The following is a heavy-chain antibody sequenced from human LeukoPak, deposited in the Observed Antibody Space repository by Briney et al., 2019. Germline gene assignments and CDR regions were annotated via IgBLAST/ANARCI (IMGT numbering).Heavy chain of an antibody. CDR1: GFTFSSYA. D-gene: IGHD4/OR15-4a*01. Sequence: GGSLRLSCAASGFTFSSYAMHWVRQAPGKGMEWVAVISYDGSNKYYADSVKGRFTISRDNAENSLYLQMNSLRAEDTAVYYCARDMTMVGRYDPWGQGTLVTVSS. J-gene: IGHJ5*02. V-gene: IGHV3-30-3*01. CDR2: ISYDGSNK. CDR3: ARDMTMVGRYDP.